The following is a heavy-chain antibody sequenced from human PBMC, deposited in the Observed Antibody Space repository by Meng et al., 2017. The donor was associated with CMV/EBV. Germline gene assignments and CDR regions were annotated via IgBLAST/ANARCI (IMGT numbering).Heavy chain of an antibody. J-gene: IGHJ5*02. V-gene: IGHV4-34*01. CDR1: GGSFRGYS. CDR3: ARARDGYNYVRWFDP. Sequence: QGHLQQWGAGLLQPSATLSLTCAVYGGSFRGYSWSWIRQPPGKGLEWIGEINHSGSTNYNPSLKSRVTISVDTSKNQFSLKLSSVTAADTAVYYCARARDGYNYVRWFDPWGQGTLVTVSS. CDR2: INHSGST. D-gene: IGHD5-24*01.